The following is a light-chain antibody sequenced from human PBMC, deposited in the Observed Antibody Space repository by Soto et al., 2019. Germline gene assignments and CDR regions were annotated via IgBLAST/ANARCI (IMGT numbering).Light chain of an antibody. V-gene: IGKV3-11*01. J-gene: IGKJ4*01. CDR1: QSVSSY. CDR2: DAS. Sequence: EIVLTQSPATLSLSPGERATLSCRASQSVSSYLAWYQQKPRQAPRLLIYDASSRATGIPARFSGSGSGTDFTLTISSLEPEDFAVYYCQLRLNWPITFGGGTKVEIK. CDR3: QLRLNWPIT.